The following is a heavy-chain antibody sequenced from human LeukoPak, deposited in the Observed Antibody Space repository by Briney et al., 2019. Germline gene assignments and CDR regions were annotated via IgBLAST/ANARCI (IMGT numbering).Heavy chain of an antibody. Sequence: PGGSLRLSCAASGFTFSSYAMSWVRQAPGKGLEWVSAISGSGGSTYYADSVKGRFTISRDNSKNTPYLQMNSLRAEDTAVYYCAKDNHGSGSCFDYWGQGTLVTVSS. V-gene: IGHV3-23*01. CDR3: AKDNHGSGSCFDY. D-gene: IGHD3-10*01. CDR2: ISGSGGST. CDR1: GFTFSSYA. J-gene: IGHJ4*02.